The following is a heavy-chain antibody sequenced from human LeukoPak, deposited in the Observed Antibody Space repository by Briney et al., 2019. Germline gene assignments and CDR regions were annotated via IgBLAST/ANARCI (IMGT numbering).Heavy chain of an antibody. V-gene: IGHV3-64*01. CDR3: ARDFYYGSGFDY. D-gene: IGHD3-10*01. CDR1: GFRISSYA. J-gene: IGHJ4*02. Sequence: GGPLRLSCAASGFRISSYALHWVRQAPGKGLQYVSGISIGGGRDYANSVKGRFTISRDNSKNTLYLQMRSLRPEDMAVYYCARDFYYGSGFDYWGQGILVTVSS. CDR2: ISIGGGR.